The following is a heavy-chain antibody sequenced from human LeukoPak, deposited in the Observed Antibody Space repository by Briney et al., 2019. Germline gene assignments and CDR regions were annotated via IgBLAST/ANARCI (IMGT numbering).Heavy chain of an antibody. CDR1: GFTFSSYE. CDR3: AREGGWFGGLYGGFDY. D-gene: IGHD3-10*01. J-gene: IGHJ4*02. V-gene: IGHV3-48*03. Sequence: PGGSLRPSCAASGFTFSSYEMNWVRQAPGKGLEWVSYISSSGSTIYCADSVKGRFTISRDNAKNSLYLQMNSLRAEDTAVYYCAREGGWFGGLYGGFDYWGQGTLVTVSS. CDR2: ISSSGSTI.